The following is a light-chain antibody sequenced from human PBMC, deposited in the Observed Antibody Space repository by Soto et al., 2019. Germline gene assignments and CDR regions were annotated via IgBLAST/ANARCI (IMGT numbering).Light chain of an antibody. V-gene: IGKV3-20*01. CDR2: AAS. CDR1: QSVSSRY. CDR3: PKYGSSPPVLT. Sequence: EIVLTQSPGTLSLSPGERATLSCRASQSVSSRYLAWYQQKPGQAPRLLIYAASSRATGIPDRFSGSGSGTDLTITISRLEPEDFEVYYYPKYGSSPPVLTFGGGTKVEIK. J-gene: IGKJ4*01.